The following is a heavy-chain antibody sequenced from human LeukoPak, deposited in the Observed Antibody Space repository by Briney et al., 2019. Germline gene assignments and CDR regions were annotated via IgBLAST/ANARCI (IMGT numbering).Heavy chain of an antibody. CDR3: ARHEFVGVIVVVPAYNWFDP. V-gene: IGHV4-39*01. Sequence: PSETLSLTRTVSGGSISSSSYYWGWIRQPPGKGLEWIGSIYYSGSTYYNPSLKSRVTISVDTSKNQFSLKLSSVTAADTAVYYCARHEFVGVIVVVPAYNWFDPWGQGTLVTVSS. J-gene: IGHJ5*02. CDR2: IYYSGST. CDR1: GGSISSSSYY. D-gene: IGHD2-2*01.